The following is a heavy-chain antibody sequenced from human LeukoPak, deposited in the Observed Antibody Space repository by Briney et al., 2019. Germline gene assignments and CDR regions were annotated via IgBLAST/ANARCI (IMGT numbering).Heavy chain of an antibody. CDR2: IYRGGDA. Sequence: GGSLRLSCAASGFTVSYNYMSWVRQTPRKGLEWVSSIYRGGDAYYTDSVRGRFTISRDNSDNTLYLRMNSLRAEDTALYYCAKGNYGSGSLYVGDAFDIWGQGTMVTVSS. D-gene: IGHD3-10*01. CDR3: AKGNYGSGSLYVGDAFDI. V-gene: IGHV3-53*01. J-gene: IGHJ3*02. CDR1: GFTVSYNY.